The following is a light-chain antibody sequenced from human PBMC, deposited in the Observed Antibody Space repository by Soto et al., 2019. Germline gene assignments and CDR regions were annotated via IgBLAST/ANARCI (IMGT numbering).Light chain of an antibody. CDR2: EDN. Sequence: NFMLTQPHSVSASPGKTVTISCTRSSGSIASNYVQWYQQRPGSSPTTVIYEDNQRPSGVPDRFSGSIDSSSNSASLTISGLKTEDEADYYCQSYDSSNAYVVFGGGTKLTVL. CDR1: SGSIASNY. J-gene: IGLJ2*01. CDR3: QSYDSSNAYVV. V-gene: IGLV6-57*01.